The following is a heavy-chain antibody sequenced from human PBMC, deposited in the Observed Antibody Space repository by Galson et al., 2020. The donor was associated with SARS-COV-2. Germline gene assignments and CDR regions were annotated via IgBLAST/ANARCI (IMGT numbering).Heavy chain of an antibody. CDR2: ISYDGNKK. J-gene: IGHJ4*02. V-gene: IGHV3-30*04. D-gene: IGHD3-16*01. CDR3: ARERGRSFDY. CDR1: GFTFSSYE. Sequence: QLGESLKISCAASGFTFSSYEIHWVRQAPGKGLEWVAGISYDGNKKFYADSVEGRFTLSRDNSKKTLDLQMNSLRIEDTAVYYCARERGRSFDYWGQGTLVTVSS.